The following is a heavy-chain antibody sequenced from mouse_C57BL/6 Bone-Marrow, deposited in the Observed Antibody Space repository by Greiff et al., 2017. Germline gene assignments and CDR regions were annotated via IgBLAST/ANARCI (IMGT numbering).Heavy chain of an antibody. V-gene: IGHV1-62-2*01. D-gene: IGHD1-1*01. CDR2: FYPGSGSI. CDR1: GYTFTEYT. Sequence: LVESGAELVKPGASVKLSCKASGYTFTEYTIHWVKQRSGQGLEWIGWFYPGSGSIKYNEKFKDKATLTADKSSSTVYMELSRLTSEDSAVYFWARHEDHCDGSSTGYFDVWGTGTTVTVSS. CDR3: ARHEDHCDGSSTGYFDV. J-gene: IGHJ1*03.